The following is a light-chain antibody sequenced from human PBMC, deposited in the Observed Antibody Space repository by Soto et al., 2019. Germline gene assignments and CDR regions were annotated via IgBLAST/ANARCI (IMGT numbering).Light chain of an antibody. V-gene: IGKV3-20*01. Sequence: EIVLTQSPATLSLSPGERATLSCRASQSVSSSYLAWYQQKPGQAPRLLIYGASSRATGIPDRFSGSGSGTDFTLTISRLEPEDFAVYYCQRYASSTITFGQGTRLEIK. CDR3: QRYASSTIT. CDR2: GAS. J-gene: IGKJ5*01. CDR1: QSVSSSY.